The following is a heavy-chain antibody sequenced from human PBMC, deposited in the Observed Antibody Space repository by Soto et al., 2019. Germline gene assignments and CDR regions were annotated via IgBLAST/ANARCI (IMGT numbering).Heavy chain of an antibody. J-gene: IGHJ4*02. CDR3: ATQQQLTLFDH. CDR2: IYPGDSDT. Sequence: LSGKGSGCSLTRYWSGWERQMPGKGLEWMGIIYPGDSDTRYSPSFQGQVTISADKSISTAYLQWSSLKASYTSMYYCATQQQLTLFDHLVQGTPVTVSS. CDR1: GCSLTRYW. D-gene: IGHD6-13*01. V-gene: IGHV5-51*01.